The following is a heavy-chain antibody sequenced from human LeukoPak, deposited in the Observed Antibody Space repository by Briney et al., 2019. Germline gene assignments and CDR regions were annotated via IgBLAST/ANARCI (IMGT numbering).Heavy chain of an antibody. CDR2: ISGSGGST. D-gene: IGHD2-2*01. Sequence: PGGSLRLSCAASGFTFSSYAMSWVRQAPGKGLEWVSAISGSGGSTYYADSVKGRFTISRDNSKNTLYLQMNSLRAEDTAVYYCAKGNLFYQLPSSDYWGQGTLVTVSS. CDR3: AKGNLFYQLPSSDY. J-gene: IGHJ4*02. V-gene: IGHV3-23*01. CDR1: GFTFSSYA.